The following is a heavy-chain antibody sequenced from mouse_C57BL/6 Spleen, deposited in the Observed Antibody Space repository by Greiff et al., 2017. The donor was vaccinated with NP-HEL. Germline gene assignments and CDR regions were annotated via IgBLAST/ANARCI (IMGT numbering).Heavy chain of an antibody. CDR2: IWRGGST. J-gene: IGHJ2*01. CDR3: AKTGIYYDSYYFDY. V-gene: IGHV2-5*01. Sequence: QVQLQQSGPGLVQPSQSLSITCTVSGFSLTSYGVHWVRQSPGKGLEWLGVIWRGGSTDYNAAFMSRLSITKDNSKSQVFFKMNSLQADDTAIYYCAKTGIYYDSYYFDYWGQGTTLTVSS. CDR1: GFSLTSYG. D-gene: IGHD2-4*01.